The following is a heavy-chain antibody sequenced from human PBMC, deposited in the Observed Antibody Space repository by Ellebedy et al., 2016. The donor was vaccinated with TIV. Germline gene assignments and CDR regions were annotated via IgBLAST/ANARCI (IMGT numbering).Heavy chain of an antibody. V-gene: IGHV3-7*01. J-gene: IGHJ1*01. D-gene: IGHD6-19*01. Sequence: GESLKISCAASGFTFSSYWMSWVRQAPGKGLEWVANIKQDGSEKYYVDSVKGRFTISRDNAKNSLYLQMNSLRAEDTAVYYCASSLMENEAVAGTAFFQYWGQGTLVTVSS. CDR2: IKQDGSEK. CDR1: GFTFSSYW. CDR3: ASSLMENEAVAGTAFFQY.